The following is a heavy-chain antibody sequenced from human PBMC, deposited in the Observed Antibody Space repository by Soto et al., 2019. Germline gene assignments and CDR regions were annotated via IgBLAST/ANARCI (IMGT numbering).Heavy chain of an antibody. V-gene: IGHV4-59*01. D-gene: IGHD4-17*01. CDR2: THYSGNT. CDR3: ARHTVTIRAGFDY. Sequence: QVQLQESGPGLVKPSETLSLTCTVSGGSISTYYWDWIRQPPGKELEWIGYTHYSGNTNYHPSLKSRVTISLDTSRNQFSLKLSSVTAADTAIYYCARHTVTIRAGFDYWGQGAQVTVSS. J-gene: IGHJ4*02. CDR1: GGSISTYY.